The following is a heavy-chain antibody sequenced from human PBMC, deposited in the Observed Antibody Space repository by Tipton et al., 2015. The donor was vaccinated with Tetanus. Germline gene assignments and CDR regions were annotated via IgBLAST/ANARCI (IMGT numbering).Heavy chain of an antibody. CDR2: INPGGGIT. V-gene: IGHV1-46*01. J-gene: IGHJ4*02. Sequence: QVQLVQSGAEVKKPGASVKVSCKASGYTFTSYYMHWVRQAPGQGLEWMGIINPGGGITSYAQKFQGRVTMTRETSTSTVYMELSSLRSEDTAVYYCARDCSGGSCKVDWGQGTLVTVSS. CDR1: GYTFTSYY. CDR3: ARDCSGGSCKVD. D-gene: IGHD2-15*01.